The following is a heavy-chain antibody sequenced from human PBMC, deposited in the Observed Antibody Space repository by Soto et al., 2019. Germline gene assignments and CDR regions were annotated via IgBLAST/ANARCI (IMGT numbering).Heavy chain of an antibody. CDR2: IYYSGST. V-gene: IGHV4-59*01. J-gene: IGHJ3*02. Sequence: QVQLQESGPGLVKPSETLSLSCSVSGGSISSYYWSWIRQPPGKGLEWIAYIYYSGSTSYNPSLKSRVLISLDPSKNQFSLTLSSVTAADTAVYYCARTYDGSGPNSGGYGFDIWGQGTMVTVSS. CDR1: GGSISSYY. CDR3: ARTYDGSGPNSGGYGFDI. D-gene: IGHD3-22*01.